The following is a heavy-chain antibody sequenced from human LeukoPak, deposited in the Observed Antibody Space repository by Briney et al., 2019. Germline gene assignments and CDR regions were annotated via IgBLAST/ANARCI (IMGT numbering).Heavy chain of an antibody. Sequence: PGGSLRLSCAASGFTFSSYGMHWVRQAPGKGLEWVAFIRYDGSNKYYADSVKGRFTISRDNSKNTLYLQMNSLRAEDTAVYFCAKDILSWSSGYPENVGFDYWGQGTLVTVSS. D-gene: IGHD3-22*01. CDR1: GFTFSSYG. J-gene: IGHJ4*02. CDR2: IRYDGSNK. CDR3: AKDILSWSSGYPENVGFDY. V-gene: IGHV3-30*02.